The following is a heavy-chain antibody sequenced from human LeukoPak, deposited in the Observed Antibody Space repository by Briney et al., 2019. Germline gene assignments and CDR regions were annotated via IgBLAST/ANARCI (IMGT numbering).Heavy chain of an antibody. V-gene: IGHV4-38-2*02. CDR1: GYSITSGYN. J-gene: IGHJ4*02. CDR2: IYHSGST. D-gene: IGHD2-2*02. CDR3: VRYCSSTTCYTRAVDY. Sequence: SETLSLTCTVSGYSITSGYNWAWIRQPPGKVLEWIGSIYHSGSTYYNPSLKSRVTISVDTSKNQFSLKLSSVTAADTAVYYCVRYCSSTTCYTRAVDYWGQGTLVTVSS.